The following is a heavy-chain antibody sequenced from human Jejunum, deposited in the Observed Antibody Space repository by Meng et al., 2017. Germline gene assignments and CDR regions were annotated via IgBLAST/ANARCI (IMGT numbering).Heavy chain of an antibody. V-gene: IGHV4-4*02. J-gene: IGHJ4*02. CDR1: GGSVSTIDW. Sequence: LQAPGPGVVRPSGTLSLPSASPGGSVSTIDWWSWVRQPPGKGLEWIGEISRSGRANYNPSLKGRVTISLDRSMNLFSLKLDSVTAADAAVYYCARDPRTNWASRFFDNWGQGTLVTVSS. CDR2: ISRSGRA. D-gene: IGHD1/OR15-1a*01. CDR3: ARDPRTNWASRFFDN.